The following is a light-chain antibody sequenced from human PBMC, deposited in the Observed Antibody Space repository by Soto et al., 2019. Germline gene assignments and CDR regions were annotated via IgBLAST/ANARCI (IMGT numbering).Light chain of an antibody. V-gene: IGLV2-14*03. J-gene: IGLJ1*01. CDR1: SSDIGTYNY. Sequence: QSVLTQPASVSGSLGQSITISCTGASSDIGTYNYVSWYQQHPGKAPKLMIYEVTTRPSGVSRRFSGSKSGNTASLTISGLQAEDEADYYCSSYTSSTTLEVFGTGTKLTVL. CDR3: SSYTSSTTLEV. CDR2: EVT.